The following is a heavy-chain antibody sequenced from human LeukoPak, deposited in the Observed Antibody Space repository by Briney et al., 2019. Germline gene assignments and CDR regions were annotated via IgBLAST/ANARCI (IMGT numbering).Heavy chain of an antibody. Sequence: PGGSLRLSCAASGFTFSSYSMNWVRQAPGKGLKWVSSISSSSSYIDYADSVEGRFTISRDNAENSLYLQMLSLRAENTAVYYCARALPSPLYSGSYADAFDIWGQGTMVTVSS. D-gene: IGHD1-26*01. V-gene: IGHV3-21*01. CDR1: GFTFSSYS. CDR3: ARALPSPLYSGSYADAFDI. CDR2: ISSSSSYI. J-gene: IGHJ3*02.